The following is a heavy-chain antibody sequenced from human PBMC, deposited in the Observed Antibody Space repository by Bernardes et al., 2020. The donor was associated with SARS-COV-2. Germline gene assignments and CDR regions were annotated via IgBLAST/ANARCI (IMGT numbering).Heavy chain of an antibody. CDR1: GFTFSSHA. D-gene: IGHD6-13*01. Sequence: GSLRLSCVASGFTFSSHAMSWVRQAPGKGLEWVSTISGSGGTTSYADSVTGRFTISRDNSKNTLYLHMNSLRAEDTAIYYCTRVPPYSNSWWDTFDIWGPGTMVTVSS. CDR3: TRVPPYSNSWWDTFDI. J-gene: IGHJ3*02. CDR2: ISGSGGTT. V-gene: IGHV3-23*01.